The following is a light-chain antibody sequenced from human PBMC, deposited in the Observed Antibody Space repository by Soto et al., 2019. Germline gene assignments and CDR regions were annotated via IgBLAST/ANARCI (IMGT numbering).Light chain of an antibody. CDR2: GAS. Sequence: EIVLTQSPGTLSLSPGERATLSCRASQSVSSSYLAWYQQKPGQAPRLLIYGASSRATGIPDRFSGSGSGTEFTLTIRRLEPEDFAVYYCQQYGSSPHTFGQGTKLEIK. CDR3: QQYGSSPHT. CDR1: QSVSSSY. J-gene: IGKJ2*01. V-gene: IGKV3-20*01.